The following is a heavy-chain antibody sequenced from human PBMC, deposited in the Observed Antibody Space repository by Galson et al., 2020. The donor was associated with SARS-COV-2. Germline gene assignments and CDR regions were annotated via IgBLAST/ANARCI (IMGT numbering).Heavy chain of an antibody. J-gene: IGHJ4*02. V-gene: IGHV3-30-3*01. CDR3: ARVNVIWKVLSGKEY. Sequence: FSTYTLHWVRQSPGNGLEWVAAISFDIIYKYYADSVKGRFTISRDNSRNTLFLQMNSLRDEDTTVSYCARVNVIWKVLSGKEYWGEGNRVNVSS. CDR2: ISFDIIYK. CDR1: FSTYT. D-gene: IGHD6-19*01.